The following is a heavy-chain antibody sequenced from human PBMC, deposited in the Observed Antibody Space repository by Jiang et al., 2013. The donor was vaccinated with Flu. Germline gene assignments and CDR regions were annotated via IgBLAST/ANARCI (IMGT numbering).Heavy chain of an antibody. D-gene: IGHD2-8*02. J-gene: IGHJ4*02. CDR2: IVHDGSNE. V-gene: IGHV3-30*18. CDR3: AKEESTGGYRTADY. CDR1: GFTFSSYA. Sequence: VQLVESGGGLVQPGGSLRLSCAASGFTFSSYAMSWVRQAPGKGLEWMGVIVHDGSNEYYADSVRGRFTISRDSSKNTVYLQMNSLRVDDTAVYYCAKEESTGGYRTADYWGQGTLVTVSS.